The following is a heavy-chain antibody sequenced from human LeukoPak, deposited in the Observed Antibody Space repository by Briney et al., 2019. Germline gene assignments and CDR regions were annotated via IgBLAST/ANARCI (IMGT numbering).Heavy chain of an antibody. D-gene: IGHD1-26*01. CDR1: GGSISSGGYY. Sequence: SETLSLTCTVSGGSISSGGYYWSWIRQHPGKGLEWIGYSYYSGSTYYNPSLKSRVTISVDTSKNQFSLKLSPVTAADTAVYYCARVTGALRYYYYMDVWGKGTTVTVSS. CDR2: SYYSGST. CDR3: ARVTGALRYYYYMDV. J-gene: IGHJ6*03. V-gene: IGHV4-31*03.